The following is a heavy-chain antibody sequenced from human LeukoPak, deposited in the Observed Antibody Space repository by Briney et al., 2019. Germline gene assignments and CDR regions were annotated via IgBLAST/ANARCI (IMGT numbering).Heavy chain of an antibody. CDR1: GGSISSGSYY. Sequence: SETLSLTCTVSGGSISSGSYYWSWIRQPAGKGLEWIGRIYTSGSTNYNPSLKSRVTISVDTSKNQFSLKLSSVTAADTAVYYCARDGRLWYCSSTSCYNQQGFDPWGQGTLVTVSS. D-gene: IGHD2-2*02. V-gene: IGHV4-61*02. CDR2: IYTSGST. CDR3: ARDGRLWYCSSTSCYNQQGFDP. J-gene: IGHJ5*02.